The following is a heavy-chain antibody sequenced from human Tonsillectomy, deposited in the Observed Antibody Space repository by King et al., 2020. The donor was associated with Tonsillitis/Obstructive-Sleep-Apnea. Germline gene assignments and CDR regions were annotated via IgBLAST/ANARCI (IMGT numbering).Heavy chain of an antibody. D-gene: IGHD3-22*01. CDR3: ARDRGYYDSSGFPLGNNWFDP. V-gene: IGHV1-2*04. Sequence: QLVQSGAEVKKPGASVKVSCKAYGYTFTGYYMHWVRQAPGQGLEWMGWSNPNSGGTNYAQKFQGWVTMNRDTSLSTAYMELSNLRSDDTAVYYCARDRGYYDSSGFPLGNNWFDPWGQGTLVTVSS. J-gene: IGHJ5*02. CDR1: GYTFTGYY. CDR2: SNPNSGGT.